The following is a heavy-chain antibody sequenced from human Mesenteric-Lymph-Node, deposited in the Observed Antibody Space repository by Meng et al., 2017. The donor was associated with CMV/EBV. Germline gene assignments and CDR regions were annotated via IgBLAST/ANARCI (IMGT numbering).Heavy chain of an antibody. J-gene: IGHJ4*02. V-gene: IGHV3-7*04. CDR1: GFTFDIHW. CDR2: INKYGSET. Sequence: GESLKISCAASGFTFDIHWMAWVRQAPGKGLEWVANINKYGSETSYVDSVKGRFTISRDNAKNSLSLQMNSLRAEDTAVYYCARARDFDWLLTVDYWGQGTLVTVSS. D-gene: IGHD3-9*01. CDR3: ARARDFDWLLTVDY.